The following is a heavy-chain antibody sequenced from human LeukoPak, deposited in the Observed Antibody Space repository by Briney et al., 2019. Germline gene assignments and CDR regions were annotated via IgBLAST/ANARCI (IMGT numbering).Heavy chain of an antibody. J-gene: IGHJ4*02. CDR3: ARSCSGGSCYRDTFDY. CDR2: IYYGGST. Sequence: PSETLSLTCTVSGGSISSYYWSWIRQPPGKGLEWIGYIYYGGSTNYNPSLKSRVTISVDTSKNQFSLELSSVTAADTAVYYCARSCSGGSCYRDTFDYWGQGTLVTVSS. V-gene: IGHV4-59*01. D-gene: IGHD2-15*01. CDR1: GGSISSYY.